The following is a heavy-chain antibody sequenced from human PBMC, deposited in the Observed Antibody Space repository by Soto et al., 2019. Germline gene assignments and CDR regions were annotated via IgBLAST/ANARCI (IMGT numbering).Heavy chain of an antibody. CDR3: ARASYGFYYGIDG. D-gene: IGHD5-18*01. CDR2: IWYDGSNK. Sequence: QVQLVESGGGVVQPGRSLRLSCAASGFTFSSYGMHWVRQAPGKGLEWVAVIWYDGSNKDYADSVKGRFTISRDNSKNTLYLQMNRLRAEDTAVYYWARASYGFYYGIDGWGQGTTVTVSS. J-gene: IGHJ6*02. V-gene: IGHV3-33*01. CDR1: GFTFSSYG.